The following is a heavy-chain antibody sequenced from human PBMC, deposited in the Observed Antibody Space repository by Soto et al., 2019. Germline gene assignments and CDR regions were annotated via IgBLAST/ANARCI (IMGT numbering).Heavy chain of an antibody. J-gene: IGHJ6*02. Sequence: PSETLSLTCAVSGGSISSSNWWSWVRQPPGKGREWIGEIYHSGSTNYNPSLKSRVTISVDKSKNQFSLKLGSVTAADTAGYYCARPPRRLYGMDGCGQGSTVIVSS. D-gene: IGHD3-16*01. CDR3: ARPPRRLYGMDG. CDR1: GGSISSSNW. CDR2: IYHSGST. V-gene: IGHV4-4*02.